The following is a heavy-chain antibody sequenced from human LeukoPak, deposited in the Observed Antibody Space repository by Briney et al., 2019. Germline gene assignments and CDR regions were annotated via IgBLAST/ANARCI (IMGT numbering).Heavy chain of an antibody. CDR3: AREIGVVPHLDY. CDR1: GGSISSYY. J-gene: IGHJ4*02. D-gene: IGHD3-22*01. Sequence: SETLSLTCTVSGGSISSYYWSWIRQPPGKGLEWVGYIYYSGSTNYNPSLKSRVTISVDTSKNQFSLKLSSVTAADTAVYYCAREIGVVPHLDYWGQGTLVTVSS. V-gene: IGHV4-59*01. CDR2: IYYSGST.